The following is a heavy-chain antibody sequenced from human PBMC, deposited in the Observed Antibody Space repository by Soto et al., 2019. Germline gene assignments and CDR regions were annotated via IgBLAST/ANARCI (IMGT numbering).Heavy chain of an antibody. Sequence: QVHLGQSGAEVKKPGASVKFSCQGSGYAFTPYGITWVRQAPGQGLEWMGWISAHNGNTNYAQKLQGRVTVTRDTSTSTAYMELRSLRYDDTAVYYCARGRYGDYWGQGALVTVSS. CDR3: ARGRYGDY. J-gene: IGHJ4*02. CDR2: ISAHNGNT. CDR1: GYAFTPYG. V-gene: IGHV1-18*01. D-gene: IGHD1-1*01.